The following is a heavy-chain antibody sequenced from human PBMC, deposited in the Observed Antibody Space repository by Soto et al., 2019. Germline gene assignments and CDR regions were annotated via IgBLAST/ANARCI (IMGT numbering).Heavy chain of an antibody. CDR1: GVSISTSNW. Sequence: QVQLQESGPGLVKPSGTLSLTCAVSGVSISTSNWWSWARQSPGKGLEWIGEIYHRGSTNYNPSLQIRVTIPVDNSTNQFSLLLRSVNAADTAVYFCAKGGRVYYGSGSYFDSWGHGILVTVSS. CDR2: IYHRGST. CDR3: AKGGRVYYGSGSYFDS. J-gene: IGHJ4*01. V-gene: IGHV4-4*02. D-gene: IGHD3-10*01.